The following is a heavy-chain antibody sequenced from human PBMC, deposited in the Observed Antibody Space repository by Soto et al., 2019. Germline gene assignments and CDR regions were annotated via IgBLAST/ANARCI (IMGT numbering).Heavy chain of an antibody. CDR2: IYYSGST. CDR3: ARGGYGFRQNWFDP. Sequence: PSETLSLTCTVSGGSISSGGYYWSWIRQHPGKGLEWIGYIYYSGSTYYNPSLKSRVTISVDTSKNQFSLKLSSVTAADTAVYYCARGGYGFRQNWFDPWGQGTLVTVSS. V-gene: IGHV4-31*03. D-gene: IGHD4-17*01. CDR1: GGSISSGGYY. J-gene: IGHJ5*02.